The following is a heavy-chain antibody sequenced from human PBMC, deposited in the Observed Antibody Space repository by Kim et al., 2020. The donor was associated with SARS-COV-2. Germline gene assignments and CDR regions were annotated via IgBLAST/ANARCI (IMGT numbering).Heavy chain of an antibody. CDR2: VYFLGST. Sequence: SETLSLTCTVSGDSIRNIDSYWGWIRQSPGKGLEWIGSVYFLGSTFYNPSLRSRVTISVDTSKNQFSLKLSSVTATDTAVYYCARQSGMSDFWSAHYSLHSDYWGQGTQVTVSS. D-gene: IGHD3-3*01. V-gene: IGHV4-39*01. CDR3: ARQSGMSDFWSAHYSLHSDY. CDR1: GDSIRNIDSY. J-gene: IGHJ4*02.